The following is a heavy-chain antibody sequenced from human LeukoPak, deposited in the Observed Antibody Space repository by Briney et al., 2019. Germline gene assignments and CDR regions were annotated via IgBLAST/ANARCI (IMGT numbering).Heavy chain of an antibody. V-gene: IGHV3-7*01. D-gene: IGHD2-15*01. CDR2: IKQDGSEK. CDR3: ASQGYCSSGSCSFPRHPFDY. J-gene: IGHJ4*02. CDR1: GFTFRTYW. Sequence: GGSLRLSCAASGFTFRTYWMSWVRQAPGKGLEWVANIKQDGSEKYYVDSVRGRFTISRDNAKNSLSLQMNGLRAEDTAVYYCASQGYCSSGSCSFPRHPFDYWGQGTLVTVSS.